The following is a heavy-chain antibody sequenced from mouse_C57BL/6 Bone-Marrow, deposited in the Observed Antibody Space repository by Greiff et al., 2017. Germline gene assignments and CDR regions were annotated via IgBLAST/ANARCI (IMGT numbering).Heavy chain of an antibody. Sequence: EVKLQESGGGLVKPGGSLKLSCAASGFTFSDYGMHWVRQAPEKGLEWVAYISSGSSTIYYADTVKGRFTISRDNAKNTLFLQMTSLRSEDTAMYYCARGLYSQEDYWGQGTTLTVSS. D-gene: IGHD2-12*01. CDR1: GFTFSDYG. CDR3: ARGLYSQEDY. V-gene: IGHV5-17*01. J-gene: IGHJ2*01. CDR2: ISSGSSTI.